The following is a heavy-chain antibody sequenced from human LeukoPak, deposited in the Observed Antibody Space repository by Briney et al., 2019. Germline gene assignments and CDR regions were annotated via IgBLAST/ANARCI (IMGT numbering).Heavy chain of an antibody. CDR3: ATALDTTVTKYFQH. V-gene: IGHV1-24*01. D-gene: IGHD4-17*01. J-gene: IGHJ1*01. CDR1: GYTLTELS. Sequence: GASVKVSCKVSGYTLTELSMHWVRQAPGKGLEWMGGFDPEDGEIIYAQKFQGRVTMTEDTSTDTAYMELSSLRSEDTAVYYCATALDTTVTKYFQHWGQGTLVTVSS. CDR2: FDPEDGEI.